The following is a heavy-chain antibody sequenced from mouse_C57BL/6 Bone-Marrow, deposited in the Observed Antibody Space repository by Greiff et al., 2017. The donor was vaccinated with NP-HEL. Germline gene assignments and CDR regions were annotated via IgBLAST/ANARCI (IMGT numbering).Heavy chain of an antibody. CDR2: INPNNGGT. CDR1: GYTFTDYN. CDR3: ARGVLFAY. V-gene: IGHV1-22*01. Sequence: EVQVVESGPELVKPGASVKMSCKASGYTFTDYNMHWVKQSHGKSLEWIGYINPNNGGTSYNQKFKGKATLTVNKSSSTAYMELRSLTSEESAVYYCARGVLFAYWGQGTLVTVSA. J-gene: IGHJ3*01.